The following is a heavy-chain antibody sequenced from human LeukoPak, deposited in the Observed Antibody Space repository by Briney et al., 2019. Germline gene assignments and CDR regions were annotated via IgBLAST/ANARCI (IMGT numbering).Heavy chain of an antibody. CDR1: GGSISSSSYY. Sequence: PSETLSLTCTVSGGSISSSSYYWGWIRQPPGKGLEWIGGIYYSGSTYYNPSLKSRVTISVDTSKNQFSLKLSSVTAADTAVYYCARSYRLDAFDIWGQGTMVTVSS. CDR2: IYYSGST. CDR3: ARSYRLDAFDI. J-gene: IGHJ3*02. V-gene: IGHV4-39*01. D-gene: IGHD3-10*01.